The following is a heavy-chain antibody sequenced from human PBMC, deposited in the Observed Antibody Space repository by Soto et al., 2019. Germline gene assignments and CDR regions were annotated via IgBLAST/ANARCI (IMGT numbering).Heavy chain of an antibody. D-gene: IGHD4-17*01. CDR2: VIPIFGTP. J-gene: IGHJ3*02. CDR3: ARIRGAVTYAFDI. Sequence: QVQLVQSGAEVKKPGSSVKVSCKASGGTFSNNGVSWVRQAPGQGLEWMGGVIPIFGTPNYAQKFQGRVTITADESTSTAYMELSSLRSEDTAMYYCARIRGAVTYAFDIWGQGTMVTVYS. CDR1: GGTFSNNG. V-gene: IGHV1-69*12.